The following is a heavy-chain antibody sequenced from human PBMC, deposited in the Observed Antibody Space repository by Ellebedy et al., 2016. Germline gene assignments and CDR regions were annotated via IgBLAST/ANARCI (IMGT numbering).Heavy chain of an antibody. J-gene: IGHJ3*02. CDR1: GGSISSSSYY. CDR2: IYYSGST. V-gene: IGHV4-39*01. CDR3: ARRRRYYDSSGRRDAFDI. Sequence: SETLSLXXTVSGGSISSSSYYWGWIRQPPGKGLEWIGSIYYSGSTYYNPSLKSRVTISVDTSKNQFSLKLSSVTAADTAVYYCARRRRYYDSSGRRDAFDIWGQGTMVTVSS. D-gene: IGHD3-22*01.